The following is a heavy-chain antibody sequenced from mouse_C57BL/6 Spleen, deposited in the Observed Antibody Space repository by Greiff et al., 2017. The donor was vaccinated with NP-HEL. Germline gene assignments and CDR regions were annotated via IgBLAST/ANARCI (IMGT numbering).Heavy chain of an antibody. CDR2: ISNGGGST. CDR1: GFTFSDYY. Sequence: EVKLMESGGGLVQPGGSLKLSCAASGFTFSDYYMYWVRQTPEKRLEWVAYISNGGGSTYYPDTVKGRFTISRDNAKNTLYLQMSRLKSEDTAMYYCATSNWEGAWFAYWGQGTLVTVSA. CDR3: ATSNWEGAWFAY. V-gene: IGHV5-12*01. J-gene: IGHJ3*01. D-gene: IGHD4-1*02.